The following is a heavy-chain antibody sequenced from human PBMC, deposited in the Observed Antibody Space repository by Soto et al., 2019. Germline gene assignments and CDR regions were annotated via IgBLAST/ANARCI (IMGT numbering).Heavy chain of an antibody. V-gene: IGHV3-48*02. D-gene: IGHD3-22*01. CDR1: GFTFSSYS. J-gene: IGHJ4*02. CDR2: ISSSSSTI. Sequence: TGGSLRLSCAASGFTFSSYSMNWVRQAPGKGLEWVSYISSSSSTIYYADSVKGRFTISRDNAKNSLYLQMNSLRDEDTAVYYCARDSDYYDSSGYYGIASFDYWGQGTLVTVSS. CDR3: ARDSDYYDSSGYYGIASFDY.